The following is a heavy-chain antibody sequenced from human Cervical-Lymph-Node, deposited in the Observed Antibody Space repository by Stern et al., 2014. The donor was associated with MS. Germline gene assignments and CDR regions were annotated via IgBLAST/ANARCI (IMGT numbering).Heavy chain of an antibody. D-gene: IGHD3-22*01. J-gene: IGHJ4*02. Sequence: VQLVESGAEVRKPGASVKVSCKASGYNFPNYYLHWVRQAPGQGLEWMGMTNPSGGSPSYAKKFQGKITMTRDTSTTTVYMELSRLTSDDTALYYCTRARYHYDSSGYFYFFDFWGQGTPVTVSS. CDR1: GYNFPNYY. CDR2: TNPSGGSP. CDR3: TRARYHYDSSGYFYFFDF. V-gene: IGHV1-46*01.